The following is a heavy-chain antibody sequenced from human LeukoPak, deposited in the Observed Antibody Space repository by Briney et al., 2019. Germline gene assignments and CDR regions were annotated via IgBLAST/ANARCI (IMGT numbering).Heavy chain of an antibody. J-gene: IGHJ3*01. D-gene: IGHD3-3*01. Sequence: ASVRVSCKASGFTFTGYYVQWVRQAPGQGLEWVGWMNFNNGGTRYAPKFQGRVTMTGDASIGAIYMDLSDLKSDDTAMYYCAREGSSGPDRYAFDLWGRGTMVTISS. CDR1: GFTFTGYY. CDR3: AREGSSGPDRYAFDL. V-gene: IGHV1-2*02. CDR2: MNFNNGGT.